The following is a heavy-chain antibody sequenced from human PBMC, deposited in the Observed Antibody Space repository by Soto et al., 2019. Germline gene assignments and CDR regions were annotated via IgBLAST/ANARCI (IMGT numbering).Heavy chain of an antibody. D-gene: IGHD5-18*01. CDR1: GFTFSSYS. V-gene: IGHV3-21*01. Sequence: GGSLRLSCAASGFTFSSYSMNWVRQSPGKGLEWVSSISSSSSYIYYADSVKGRFTISRDNAKNSLYLQMNSLRAEDTAVYYCAREDVDTARYYYGMDVWGQGTTVTVSS. CDR2: ISSSSSYI. CDR3: AREDVDTARYYYGMDV. J-gene: IGHJ6*02.